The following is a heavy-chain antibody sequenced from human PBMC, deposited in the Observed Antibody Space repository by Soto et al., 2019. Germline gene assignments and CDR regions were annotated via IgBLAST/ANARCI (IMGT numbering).Heavy chain of an antibody. Sequence: ASVKVSCKASGYTFTDCYMHWVRLAPGQGLEWMGWIIPNSGDTNYAQKFQGRVTTTRDTSISTAYMELSRLTSDDTAVYFCARDLTTYSSGWPPGLLDYWGQGTLVTVSS. CDR2: IIPNSGDT. CDR1: GYTFTDCY. V-gene: IGHV1-2*02. CDR3: ARDLTTYSSGWPPGLLDY. D-gene: IGHD6-19*01. J-gene: IGHJ4*02.